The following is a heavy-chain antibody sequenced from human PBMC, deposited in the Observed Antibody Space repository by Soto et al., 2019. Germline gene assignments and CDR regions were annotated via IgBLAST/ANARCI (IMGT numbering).Heavy chain of an antibody. CDR1: GYTLTELS. Sequence: ASVKVSCQVSGYTLTELSMHWVRPAPGKGLEWMGGFDPEDGETIYAQKFQGRATMTEDKSTDKAYMELSSLRSEDTAVYYCATSLGWELPRRDAFDIWGQGTMVTVSS. V-gene: IGHV1-24*01. J-gene: IGHJ3*02. D-gene: IGHD1-26*01. CDR3: ATSLGWELPRRDAFDI. CDR2: FDPEDGET.